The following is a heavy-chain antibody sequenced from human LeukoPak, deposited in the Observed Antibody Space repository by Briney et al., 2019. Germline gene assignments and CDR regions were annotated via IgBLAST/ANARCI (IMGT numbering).Heavy chain of an antibody. J-gene: IGHJ3*02. Sequence: PSETLSLTCTVSGGSISSGDYYWSWIRQPPGKGLEWIGYIHYSGSTYYNPSLESRVTISIDTSKNQFSLKLSSVTAADTAVYYCASRQWGPRHYGGTYDAFDIWGQGTMVTVSS. V-gene: IGHV4-30-4*01. CDR1: GGSISSGDYY. D-gene: IGHD4/OR15-4a*01. CDR2: IHYSGST. CDR3: ASRQWGPRHYGGTYDAFDI.